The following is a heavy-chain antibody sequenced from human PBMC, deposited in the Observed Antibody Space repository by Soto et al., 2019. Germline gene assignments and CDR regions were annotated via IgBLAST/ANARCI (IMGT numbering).Heavy chain of an antibody. CDR2: ISSSSTYI. Sequence: EVQVVESGGGLVQPGGSLRLSCAASGFTFSSHRMNWVRQAPGKGLEWVSTISSSSTYIYYADSVKGRFTISRDNAKNLLYLQMNSMRAEDTAVYYCAKVTGYYMDHWGQGTLVTVSS. J-gene: IGHJ4*02. CDR3: AKVTGYYMDH. V-gene: IGHV3-21*04. D-gene: IGHD3-9*01. CDR1: GFTFSSHR.